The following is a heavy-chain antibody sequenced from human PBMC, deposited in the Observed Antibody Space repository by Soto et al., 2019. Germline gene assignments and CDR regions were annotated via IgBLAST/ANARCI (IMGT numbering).Heavy chain of an antibody. CDR2: TYYRSKWYN. V-gene: IGHV6-1*01. CDR1: GDRVSSNSAA. D-gene: IGHD1-26*01. CDR3: ARVGGIYSGSYFDY. J-gene: IGHJ4*02. Sequence: SQTLSLTCAISGDRVSSNSAAWNWIRQSPSRGLEWLGRTYYRSKWYNDYAVSVKSRITINPETSKNQFSLQLNSVTPEYTAVYYCARVGGIYSGSYFDYWGQGTLVTVSS.